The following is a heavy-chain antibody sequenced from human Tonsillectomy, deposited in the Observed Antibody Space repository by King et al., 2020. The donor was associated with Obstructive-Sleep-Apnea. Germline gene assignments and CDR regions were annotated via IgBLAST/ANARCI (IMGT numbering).Heavy chain of an antibody. D-gene: IGHD2-2*02. V-gene: IGHV4-30-4*07. J-gene: IGHJ5*02. CDR3: ASAPYCSSTRCYRGGSDWFDP. Sequence: VQLQESGPGLVKPSQTLSLTCAVSGGSISSGGYSWSWIRQPPGKGLEWIGYIYYSRSTYYNPSLKSRVTISVDTSKNQFSLKLSSVTAAETAVYYCASAPYCSSTRCYRGGSDWFDPWGQGTLVTVSS. CDR2: IYYSRST. CDR1: GGSISSGGYS.